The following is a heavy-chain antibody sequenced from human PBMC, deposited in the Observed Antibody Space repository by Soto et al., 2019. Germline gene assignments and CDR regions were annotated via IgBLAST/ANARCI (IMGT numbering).Heavy chain of an antibody. CDR2: ISAYNGNT. D-gene: IGHD3-22*01. Sequence: ASVKFSCKASGYTFTSYGISWVRQAPGQGLEWMGWISAYNGNTNYAQKLQGRVTMTTDTSTSTAYMELRSLRSDDTAVYYCARDSSGRGAFDIWGQGTMVTVSS. J-gene: IGHJ3*02. V-gene: IGHV1-18*01. CDR1: GYTFTSYG. CDR3: ARDSSGRGAFDI.